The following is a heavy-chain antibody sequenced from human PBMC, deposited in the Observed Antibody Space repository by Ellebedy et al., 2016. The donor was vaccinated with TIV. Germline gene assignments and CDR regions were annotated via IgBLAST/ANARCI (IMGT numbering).Heavy chain of an antibody. CDR3: VKAPTTTTWAPFDY. CDR1: GFTFSIYW. CDR2: IKQDGSEQ. D-gene: IGHD1-26*01. Sequence: GESLKISCTASGFTFSIYWMTWVRQAPGKGLECVANIKQDGSEQSYVDSVKGRFTISRDNAKNSLHLQMNGLRDEDTAVYYCVKAPTTTTWAPFDYWGQGTLVTVSS. J-gene: IGHJ4*02. V-gene: IGHV3-7*01.